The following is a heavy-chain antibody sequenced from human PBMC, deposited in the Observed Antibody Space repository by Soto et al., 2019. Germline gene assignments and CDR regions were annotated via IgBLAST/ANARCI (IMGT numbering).Heavy chain of an antibody. Sequence: QVQLQESGPGLVKPSGTLSLPCAVSGDSISSSNWWSWVRQPPGKGLEWIAGIYHRATTNYNPSLKSRVPKSIDKSKNHFYLNLSSGTAADTAVFYCAGFRYGSTWYPFGMDVWGQGTTVTVSS. CDR3: AGFRYGSTWYPFGMDV. CDR2: IYHRATT. CDR1: GDSISSSNW. D-gene: IGHD6-13*01. V-gene: IGHV4-4*02. J-gene: IGHJ6*02.